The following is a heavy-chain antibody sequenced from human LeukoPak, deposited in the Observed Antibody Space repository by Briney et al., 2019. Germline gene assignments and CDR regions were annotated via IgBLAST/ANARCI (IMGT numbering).Heavy chain of an antibody. V-gene: IGHV1-69-2*01. CDR1: GYTFTDYY. CDR3: ARGSGKRLGYYYMDV. D-gene: IGHD3-16*01. J-gene: IGHJ6*03. CDR2: VDPEDGET. Sequence: ASVKISCKVSGYTFTDYYMHWVQQAPGKGLEWMGLVDPEDGETIYAEKFQGRVTITADTSTDTAYMELSSLRSEDTAVYYCARGSGKRLGYYYMDVWGKGTTVTVSS.